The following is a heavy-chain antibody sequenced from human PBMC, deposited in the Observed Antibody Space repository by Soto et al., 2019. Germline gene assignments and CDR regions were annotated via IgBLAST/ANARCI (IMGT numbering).Heavy chain of an antibody. Sequence: EVQLVESGGGLVQPWGSLRLSCAASGLTFSNFRMHWVRQAPGKGLVWVALISNDGRSTNHADSVKGRFTISRDNAKSTLYLQLNSLRAEDTAVYYCARDTAGLSYWGQGTLVTVSS. J-gene: IGHJ4*02. CDR2: ISNDGRST. D-gene: IGHD2-21*02. CDR1: GLTFSNFR. CDR3: ARDTAGLSY. V-gene: IGHV3-74*01.